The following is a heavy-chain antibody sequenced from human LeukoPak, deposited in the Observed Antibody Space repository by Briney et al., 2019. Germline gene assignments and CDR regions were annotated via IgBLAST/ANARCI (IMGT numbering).Heavy chain of an antibody. Sequence: GGSLRLSCAASGFTFSSYSMNWVRQAPGKGLEWVSSISSSNTYIYYADSVKGRFTISRDNAKNSLYLQMSSLRAEDTAVYYCARTPPKGDIDFWGQGTLVTVSS. CDR2: ISSSNTYI. CDR3: ARTPPKGDIDF. D-gene: IGHD2-21*02. V-gene: IGHV3-21*01. CDR1: GFTFSSYS. J-gene: IGHJ4*02.